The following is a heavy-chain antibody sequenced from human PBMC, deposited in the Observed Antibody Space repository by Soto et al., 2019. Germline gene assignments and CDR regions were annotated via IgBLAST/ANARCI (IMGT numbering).Heavy chain of an antibody. CDR3: AASPPASSVGMIVVAKTKLGAFDI. V-gene: IGHV1-58*01. CDR1: GFTFTSSA. Sequence: GASVKVSCKAAGFTFTSSAVQWVRQARGQRLEWIGWIVVGSGNTNYAQKFQERVTITRDMSTSTAYMELSSLRSEDTAVYYCAASPPASSVGMIVVAKTKLGAFDIWGQGTMVNVSS. J-gene: IGHJ3*02. CDR2: IVVGSGNT. D-gene: IGHD3-22*01.